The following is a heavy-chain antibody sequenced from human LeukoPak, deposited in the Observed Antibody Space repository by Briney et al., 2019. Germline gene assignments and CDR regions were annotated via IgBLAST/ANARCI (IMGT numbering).Heavy chain of an antibody. V-gene: IGHV4-4*02. Sequence: SGTLSLTCAVSGGSISSSNWWSWVRQPPGKGLEWIGEISHSGSTNYNPSLKSRVTMSVDKSKNHFSLKLSSVTAADTAVYYCARGGSTALFDPWGEGTLVTVSS. CDR2: ISHSGST. J-gene: IGHJ5*02. CDR3: ARGGSTALFDP. D-gene: IGHD3-10*01. CDR1: GGSISSSNW.